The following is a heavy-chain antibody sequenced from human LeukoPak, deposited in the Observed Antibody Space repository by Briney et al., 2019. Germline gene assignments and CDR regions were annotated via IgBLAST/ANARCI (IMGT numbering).Heavy chain of an antibody. CDR3: AKDFFDSSSCYYFDY. D-gene: IGHD2-2*01. J-gene: IGHJ4*02. Sequence: GGSLRLSCAASGFTFRTDAMSWVRQPPGKGLEWVSAISGSGGSTYYAESVKGRFTISRDNSKHTLYLEMNSLRAVDTAVYYCAKDFFDSSSCYYFDYWGQGTLVTVSS. CDR2: ISGSGGST. CDR1: GFTFRTDA. V-gene: IGHV3-23*01.